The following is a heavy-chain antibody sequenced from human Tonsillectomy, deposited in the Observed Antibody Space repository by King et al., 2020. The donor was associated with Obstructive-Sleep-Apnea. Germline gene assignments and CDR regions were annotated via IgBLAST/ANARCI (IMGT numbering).Heavy chain of an antibody. D-gene: IGHD4-17*01. CDR3: ARELRGDAFDI. CDR2: ISASNGNT. V-gene: IGHV1-18*01. Sequence: QLVQSGAEVKKPGASVKVSCEASGYTFSSYGIPWVRQAPGQGLEWMGWISASNGNTIYAQKFQGRVTMTTDTSTSTAYMELRSLRSDDTAIYFCARELRGDAFDIWGQGTMVTVSS. CDR1: GYTFSSYG. J-gene: IGHJ3*02.